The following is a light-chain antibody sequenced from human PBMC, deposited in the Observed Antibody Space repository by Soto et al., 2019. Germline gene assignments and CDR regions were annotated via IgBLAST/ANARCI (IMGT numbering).Light chain of an antibody. J-gene: IGKJ1*01. V-gene: IGKV3-15*01. CDR1: QSVSSN. CDR2: GAS. Sequence: EIVMTQSPATLSVSPGERATLSCRASQSVSSNLAWYQQEPGQAPRLLIYGASTRATGIPARFSGSGSGTEFTLTISSLQSEDFAVYYCQQYNNWRVTFGQGTKVEIK. CDR3: QQYNNWRVT.